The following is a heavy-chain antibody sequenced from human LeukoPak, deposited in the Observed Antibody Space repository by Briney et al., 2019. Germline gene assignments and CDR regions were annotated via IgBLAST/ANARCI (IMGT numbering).Heavy chain of an antibody. V-gene: IGHV3-21*01. J-gene: IGHJ4*02. CDR3: ARDQLDIVATIAFFDY. CDR1: GFTFSSSA. CDR2: ISSSSSYI. Sequence: GGTLRLSCAASGFTFSSSAMNWVRQAPGKGLEWVSSISSSSSYIYYADSVKGRFTISRDNAKNSLYLQVNSLRAEDTAVYYCARDQLDIVATIAFFDYWGQGTLVTVSS. D-gene: IGHD5-12*01.